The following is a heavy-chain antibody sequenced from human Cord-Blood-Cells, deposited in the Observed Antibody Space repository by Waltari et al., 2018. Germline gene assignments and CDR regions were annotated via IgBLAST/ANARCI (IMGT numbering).Heavy chain of an antibody. CDR3: ASLVIGAY. J-gene: IGHJ4*02. Sequence: QVQLQQWGAGLLKPSETLSLTCAVYGGSFSGYYWSWIRQPPGKGLEGIGKINQTGGTNYSPSLKSRVTISVDTSKNQFSLKLGSVTAADTAVYYCASLVIGAYWGQGTLVTVSS. V-gene: IGHV4-34*01. CDR1: GGSFSGYY. D-gene: IGHD2-21*01. CDR2: INQTGGT.